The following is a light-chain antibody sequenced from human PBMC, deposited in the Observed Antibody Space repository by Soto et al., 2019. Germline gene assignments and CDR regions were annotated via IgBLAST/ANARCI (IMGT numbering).Light chain of an antibody. CDR3: QQCESPPHS. Sequence: DIRMTQSPSTLPASVGDRVTITCRASQSISNWLAWYQQKPGKAPKLLIYKASTLKDGVPSRFSGKGTGTEITLAISGLQPEDFAACYCQQCESPPHSFGQGTTLDIE. J-gene: IGKJ2*03. CDR1: QSISNW. CDR2: KAS. V-gene: IGKV1-5*03.